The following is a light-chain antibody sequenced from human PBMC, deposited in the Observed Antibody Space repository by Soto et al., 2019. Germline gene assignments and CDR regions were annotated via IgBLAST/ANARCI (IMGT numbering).Light chain of an antibody. CDR1: QGISSY. Sequence: AIRMTQSPSSFSASTGDRVTITCRASQGISSYLAWYQQKPGKAPKLLIYAASTLQSGVPSRFSGSGSGTDFTLTISCPQSEDFATYYCQQYYSYPPTFGGGTKVDIK. V-gene: IGKV1-8*01. J-gene: IGKJ4*01. CDR3: QQYYSYPPT. CDR2: AAS.